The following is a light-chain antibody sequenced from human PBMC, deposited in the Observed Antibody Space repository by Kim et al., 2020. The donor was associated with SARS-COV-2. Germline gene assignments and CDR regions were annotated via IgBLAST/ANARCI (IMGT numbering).Light chain of an antibody. V-gene: IGLV3-27*01. J-gene: IGLJ3*02. CDR1: ILAKKY. Sequence: SVSPGQTARITCSGNILAKKYARWFQQKPGQAPVLVIYKDYERPSGIPERFSGSSSGTTVTLTISGAQVEDEADYYCFSVADNNWVFGGGTQLTVL. CDR2: KDY. CDR3: FSVADNNWV.